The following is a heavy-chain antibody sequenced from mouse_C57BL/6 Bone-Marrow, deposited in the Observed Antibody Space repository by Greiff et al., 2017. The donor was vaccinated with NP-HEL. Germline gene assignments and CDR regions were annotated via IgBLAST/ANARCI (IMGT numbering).Heavy chain of an antibody. CDR3: ASPSDWYFDV. J-gene: IGHJ1*03. D-gene: IGHD3-2*02. Sequence: EVQLQQSGPELVKPGASVKISCTASGYSFTDYNMNWVQQSNGKSLEWIGVISPNYGTTSYTQKFKGKATLTVDQSSSTAYMQLNSLTSEDSAVDYCASPSDWYFDVWGTGTTVTVSS. CDR1: GYSFTDYN. CDR2: ISPNYGTT. V-gene: IGHV1-39*01.